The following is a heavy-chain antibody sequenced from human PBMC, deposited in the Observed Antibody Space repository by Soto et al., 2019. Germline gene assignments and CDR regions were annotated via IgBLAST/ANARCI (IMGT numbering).Heavy chain of an antibody. V-gene: IGHV3-33*01. CDR1: GFTFSSYG. Sequence: QVQLVESGGGVVQPGRSLRLSCAASGFTFSSYGMHWVRQAPGKGLEWVAVIWYDGSNKYYADSVKGRFTISRDNSKNTLYLQMNSLRAEDTAVYYCARERPSGSYLYYYYYYGMDVWGQGTTVTVSS. J-gene: IGHJ6*02. CDR2: IWYDGSNK. CDR3: ARERPSGSYLYYYYYYGMDV. D-gene: IGHD1-26*01.